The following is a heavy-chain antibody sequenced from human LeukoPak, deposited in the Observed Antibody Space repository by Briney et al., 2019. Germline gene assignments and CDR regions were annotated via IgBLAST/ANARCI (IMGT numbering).Heavy chain of an antibody. J-gene: IGHJ4*02. CDR3: ARDLLVGANY. V-gene: IGHV4-39*07. CDR1: GGSISSSSYY. CDR2: IYYSGST. D-gene: IGHD1-26*01. Sequence: SETLSLTCTVSGGSISSSSYYWGWIRQPPGKGLEWIGSIYYSGSTYYNPSLKSRVTISVDTSKNQFSLKLSSVTAADTAVYYCARDLLVGANYWGQGTLVTVSS.